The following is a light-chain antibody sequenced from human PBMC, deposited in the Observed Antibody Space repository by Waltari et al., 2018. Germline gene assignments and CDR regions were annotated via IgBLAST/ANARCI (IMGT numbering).Light chain of an antibody. Sequence: DVVMSQSPLSLRVTLGQPASLSCRSSQSLVHSDGNTYLNWFQQRPGQSPRRLFYKVSNRDSGVPDRFSGSGAGTDFTLKISRVEAEDVGVYYCMQGTHWPWTFGQGTKVDIK. CDR3: MQGTHWPWT. CDR1: QSLVHSDGNTY. CDR2: KVS. V-gene: IGKV2-30*02. J-gene: IGKJ1*01.